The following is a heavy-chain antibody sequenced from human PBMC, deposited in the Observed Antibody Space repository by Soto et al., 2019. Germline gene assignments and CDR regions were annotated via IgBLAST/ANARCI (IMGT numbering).Heavy chain of an antibody. Sequence: VSCKASGYTFSNYGITWVRQAPGQGLEWMGWISGYDGNTNYAQNFQGRVTMTTDPSTRTAYMELRSLRSDDTAVYYCARKSSSSSWFDPWGQGTLVTVSS. CDR3: ARKSSSSSWFDP. J-gene: IGHJ5*02. V-gene: IGHV1-18*01. CDR2: ISGYDGNT. D-gene: IGHD6-6*01. CDR1: GYTFSNYG.